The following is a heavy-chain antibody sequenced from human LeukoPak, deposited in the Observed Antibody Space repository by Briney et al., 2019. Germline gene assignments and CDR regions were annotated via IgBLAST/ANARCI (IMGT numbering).Heavy chain of an antibody. D-gene: IGHD3-22*01. J-gene: IGHJ4*02. CDR2: IIPILGIA. Sequence: SVKVSCKASGGTFSSYAVSWVRQAPGQGLEWMGRIIPILGIANYAQKFQGRVTITADKSTSTAYMGLSSLRSEDTAVYYCAGDEYYYDSSVYGYWGQGTLVTVSS. CDR3: AGDEYYYDSSVYGY. CDR1: GGTFSSYA. V-gene: IGHV1-69*04.